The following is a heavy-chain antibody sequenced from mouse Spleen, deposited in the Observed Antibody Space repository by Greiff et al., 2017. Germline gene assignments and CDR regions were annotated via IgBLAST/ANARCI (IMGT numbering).Heavy chain of an antibody. J-gene: IGHJ2*01. Sequence: EVQLQQSGPELVKPGASVKISCKASGYTFTDYYMNWVKQSHGKSLEWIGDINPNNGGTSYNQKFKGKATLTVDKSSSTAYMELRSLTSEDSAVYYCAPRGPYYRYDGGFDYWGQGTTLTVSS. V-gene: IGHV1-26*01. CDR3: APRGPYYRYDGGFDY. CDR1: GYTFTDYY. CDR2: INPNNGGT. D-gene: IGHD2-14*01.